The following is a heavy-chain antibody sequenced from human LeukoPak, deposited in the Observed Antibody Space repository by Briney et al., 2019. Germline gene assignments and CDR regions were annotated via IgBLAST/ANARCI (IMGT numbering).Heavy chain of an antibody. CDR2: ISSSSGYI. CDR3: ARDVGYSAYD. J-gene: IGHJ4*02. D-gene: IGHD5-12*01. Sequence: PGGSLRLSCAASGFTFSSYNMNWVRQARGKGLEWVSSISSSSGYIYYADSVKGRFTIPRDNAKNTLFLQMNSLRAEDTAVYYCARDVGYSAYDWGQGTLVTVSS. V-gene: IGHV3-21*01. CDR1: GFTFSSYN.